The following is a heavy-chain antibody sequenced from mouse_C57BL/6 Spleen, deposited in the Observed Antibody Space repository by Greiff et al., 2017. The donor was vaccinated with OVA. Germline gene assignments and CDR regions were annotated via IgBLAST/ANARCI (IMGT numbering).Heavy chain of an antibody. CDR1: GFTFSSYA. V-gene: IGHV5-4*03. J-gene: IGHJ4*01. CDR2: ISDGGSYT. Sequence: DVKLVESGGGLVKPGGSLKLSCAASGFTFSSYAMSWVRQTPEKRLEWVATISDGGSYTYYPDNVKGRFTISRDNAKNNLYLQMSHLKSEDTAMYYCARYYYGSNPYYYAMDYWGQGTSVTVSS. D-gene: IGHD1-1*01. CDR3: ARYYYGSNPYYYAMDY.